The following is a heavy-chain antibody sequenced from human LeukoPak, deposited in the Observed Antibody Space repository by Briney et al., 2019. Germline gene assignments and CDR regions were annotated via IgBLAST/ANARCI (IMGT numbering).Heavy chain of an antibody. CDR1: GFSFSAYW. CDR2: INPAGSET. D-gene: IGHD2-15*01. J-gene: IGHJ4*02. CDR3: ARFGYVAAVDV. Sequence: GGSLRLSCAASGFSFSAYWMTWVRQAPGTGLEWVADINPAGSETYYVDPVKGRFSISRDNAKNLVYLQMNSLRAEDTAVYHCARFGYVAAVDVWGQGTPVTVSS. V-gene: IGHV3-7*01.